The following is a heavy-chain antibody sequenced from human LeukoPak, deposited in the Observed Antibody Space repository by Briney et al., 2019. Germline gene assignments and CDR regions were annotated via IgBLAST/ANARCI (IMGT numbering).Heavy chain of an antibody. CDR1: GFTFSSYA. J-gene: IGHJ6*02. CDR2: ISGSGGST. CDR3: AKDRSDSSSWYCVDV. V-gene: IGHV3-23*01. D-gene: IGHD6-13*01. Sequence: PGGSLRLSCAASGFTFSSYAMSWVRLAPGKGLEWVSAISGSGGSTYYADSVKGRFTISRDNSKNTLYLQINSLRAEDTAVYYCAKDRSDSSSWYCVDVWGQGTTVTVSS.